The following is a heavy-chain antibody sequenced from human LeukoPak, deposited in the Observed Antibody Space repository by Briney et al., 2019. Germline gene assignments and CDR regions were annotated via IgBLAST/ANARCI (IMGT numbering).Heavy chain of an antibody. D-gene: IGHD6-19*01. Sequence: SETLSLTCTVSGGSISGCYWGWIRQPPGQGLEWIGFIYYSGSANYNPSLKSRVTMSVDMSKNQFSLKLSSVTAADTAFYYCARDRDSSGWFDYWGQGALVTVSS. J-gene: IGHJ4*02. CDR3: ARDRDSSGWFDY. CDR1: GGSISGCY. CDR2: IYYSGSA. V-gene: IGHV4-59*13.